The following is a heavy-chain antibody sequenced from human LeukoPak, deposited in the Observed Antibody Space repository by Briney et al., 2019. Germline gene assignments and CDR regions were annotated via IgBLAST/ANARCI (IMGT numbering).Heavy chain of an antibody. CDR2: INPNSGGT. V-gene: IGHV1-2*02. CDR1: GYTFTGYY. J-gene: IGHJ4*02. D-gene: IGHD4-17*01. Sequence: ASVKVSCKASGYTFTGYYMHWVRQAPGQGLEWMGWINPNSGGTNYAQKFQGRVTMTRDTSISTAYTELSRLRSDDTAVYYCARGSTVTTFGFFYWGQGTLVTVSS. CDR3: ARGSTVTTFGFFY.